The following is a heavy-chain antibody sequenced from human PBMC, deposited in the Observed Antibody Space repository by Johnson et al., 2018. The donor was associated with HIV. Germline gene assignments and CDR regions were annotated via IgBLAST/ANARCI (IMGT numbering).Heavy chain of an antibody. V-gene: IGHV3-20*04. D-gene: IGHD7-27*01. CDR1: GFTFDDYG. Sequence: MLLVESGGGVVQPGRSLRLSCAASGFTFDDYGMSWVRQAPGKGLEWVSGINWNGGSTGYADSVKGRFTISRDNSNNTLYLQMNSLRAEDTAVYYCAKERSWAFDIWGQGTMVTVS. CDR3: AKERSWAFDI. J-gene: IGHJ3*02. CDR2: INWNGGST.